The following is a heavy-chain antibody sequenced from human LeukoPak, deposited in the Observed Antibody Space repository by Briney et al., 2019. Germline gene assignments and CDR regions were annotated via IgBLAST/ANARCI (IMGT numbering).Heavy chain of an antibody. J-gene: IGHJ4*02. CDR2: LYYNGTT. CDR3: ARADGTKPPYYFDY. CDR1: GGSISNFY. D-gene: IGHD1-1*01. V-gene: IGHV4-59*12. Sequence: MTSETLSLTCSVSGGSISNFYWSWIRQSPGKGLEWIGFLYYNGTTNYNPSLKSRVTISVDTSKNQFSLKLSSVTAADTAVYYCARADGTKPPYYFDYWGQGTLVTVSS.